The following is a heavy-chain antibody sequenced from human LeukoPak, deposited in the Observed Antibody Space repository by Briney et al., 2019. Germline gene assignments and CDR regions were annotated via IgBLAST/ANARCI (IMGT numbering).Heavy chain of an antibody. J-gene: IGHJ1*01. CDR1: GGSISSYY. V-gene: IGHV4-59*01. CDR2: IYYSGTT. CDR3: ASRGSGYRYFQH. D-gene: IGHD5-12*01. Sequence: SETLSLTCTVSGGSISSYYWSWIRQPPGKGLEWIGYIYYSGTTNYNPSLKSRVTISVDTSKNQFSLKLSSVTAADTAVYYCASRGSGYRYFQHWGQGTLVTVSS.